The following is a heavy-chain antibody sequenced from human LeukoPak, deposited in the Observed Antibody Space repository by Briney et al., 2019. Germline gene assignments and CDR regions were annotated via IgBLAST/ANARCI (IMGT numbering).Heavy chain of an antibody. CDR3: ATTILTSSLDY. J-gene: IGHJ4*02. CDR1: GFTFSSYA. D-gene: IGHD2-2*01. V-gene: IGHV3-23*01. CDR2: ISGSGGTT. Sequence: PGGSLRLSCAASGFTFSSYAMSWVRQAPGKGLEWVSTISGSGGTTYYADSVKGRFTISRDNSKNTLYLQMNSLRAEDTAVHYCATTILTSSLDYWGQGTLVTVSS.